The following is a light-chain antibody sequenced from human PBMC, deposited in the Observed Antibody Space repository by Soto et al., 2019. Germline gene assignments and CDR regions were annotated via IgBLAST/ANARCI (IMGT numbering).Light chain of an antibody. CDR2: DTS. CDR1: QSVSSF. CDR3: QPRTNWPPTWT. Sequence: EIVLTQSPATLSLSPGERATLSCRASQSVSSFLAWYQQKPGQAPRLLISDTSNRATGIPARFSGSGSGTAFTLPISSLEPEDFAFYSCQPRTNWPPTWTFGHGTKVEIK. J-gene: IGKJ1*01. V-gene: IGKV3-11*01.